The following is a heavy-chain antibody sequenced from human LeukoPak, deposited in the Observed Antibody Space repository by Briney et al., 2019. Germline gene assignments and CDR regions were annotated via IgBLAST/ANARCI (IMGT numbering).Heavy chain of an antibody. Sequence: GGSLRLSCAASGFTFSSYEMYWVRQAPGKGLEWVSYINSGGSATYYADSVKGRFTIFRDNAKSSLYLQMSSLRAEDTAVYYCAKCLPASLGRDVWGPGTTVTVS. D-gene: IGHD5/OR15-5a*01. CDR1: GFTFSSYE. CDR2: INSGGSAT. J-gene: IGHJ6*02. V-gene: IGHV3-48*03. CDR3: AKCLPASLGRDV.